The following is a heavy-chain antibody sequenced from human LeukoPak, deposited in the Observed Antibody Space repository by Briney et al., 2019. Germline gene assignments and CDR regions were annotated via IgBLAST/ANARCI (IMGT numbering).Heavy chain of an antibody. J-gene: IGHJ4*02. CDR2: INPSGGTT. CDR3: ARGGTWLSHHYSSGKDF. V-gene: IGHV1-46*01. Sequence: ASVKVSCKASGYTFTSYYIHWVRQAPGQGLEWMGIINPSGGTTSYAQKFQGRVTMTRDTSTSTVYMDLSSLRSEDTAVYYCARGGTWLSHHYSSGKDFWGQGTPVTVSS. CDR1: GYTFTSYY. D-gene: IGHD6-19*01.